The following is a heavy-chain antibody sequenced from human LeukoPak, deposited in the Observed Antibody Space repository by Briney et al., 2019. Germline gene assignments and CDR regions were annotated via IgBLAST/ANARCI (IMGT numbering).Heavy chain of an antibody. J-gene: IGHJ5*02. CDR2: IYYSGST. CDR3: ASAPSPYYYGSGSYSTRIKNWFDP. CDR1: GGSISSGDYY. V-gene: IGHV4-30-4*01. Sequence: SETLSLTCTVSGGSISSGDYYWSWIRQPPGKGLEWIGYIYYSGSTYYNPSLKSRVTILVDTSKNQFSLKLSSVTAADTAVYYCASAPSPYYYGSGSYSTRIKNWFDPWGQGTLVTVSS. D-gene: IGHD3-10*01.